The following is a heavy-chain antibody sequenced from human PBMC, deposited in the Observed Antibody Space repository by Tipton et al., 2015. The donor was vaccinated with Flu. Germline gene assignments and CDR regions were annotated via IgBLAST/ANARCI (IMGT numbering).Heavy chain of an antibody. CDR1: GFSLGTSGVG. CDR2: IYWDDDK. J-gene: IGHJ3*02. V-gene: IGHV2-5*02. CDR3: APTVKDYDSSGYYYSRRVQHDAFDI. Sequence: LVKPTQTLTLTCTFSGFSLGTSGVGVGWIRQPPGKALEWLALIYWDDDKRYSPSLKSRLTITKDTPKNQVVLTMTNMDPVDTATYYCAPTVKDYDSSGYYYSRRVQHDAFDIWGQGTMVPVSS. D-gene: IGHD3-22*01.